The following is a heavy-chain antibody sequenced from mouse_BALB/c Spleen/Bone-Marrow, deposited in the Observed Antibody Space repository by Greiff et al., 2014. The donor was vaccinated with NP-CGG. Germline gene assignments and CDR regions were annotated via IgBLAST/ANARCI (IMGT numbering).Heavy chain of an antibody. J-gene: IGHJ1*01. Sequence: EVMLVESGGGLVQPGGSLKLSCAASGFTFSSYGMSWVRQTPDKRLELVATINSNGGSTYYPDSVKGQFTISRDNAKNTLYLQMSSLKSEDAAMYYCARPYGNWYFDVWGAGTTVTVSS. D-gene: IGHD2-1*01. CDR3: ARPYGNWYFDV. CDR1: GFTFSSYG. V-gene: IGHV5-6-3*01. CDR2: INSNGGST.